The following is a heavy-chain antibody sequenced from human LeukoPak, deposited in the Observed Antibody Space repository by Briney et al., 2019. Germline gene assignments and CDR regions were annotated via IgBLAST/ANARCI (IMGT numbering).Heavy chain of an antibody. J-gene: IGHJ4*02. CDR2: ISQNGNT. D-gene: IGHD2-8*01. V-gene: IGHV4-39*07. CDR1: GGSISSSSYY. Sequence: SETLSLTCTVSGGSISSSSYYWGWIRQPPGKGLEWIGSISQNGNTYYKPSLRTRVTISVDTSKNQFSLKLSSVTAADTAVYYCARDLMRGNEGFDYWGQGTLVPVSS. CDR3: ARDLMRGNEGFDY.